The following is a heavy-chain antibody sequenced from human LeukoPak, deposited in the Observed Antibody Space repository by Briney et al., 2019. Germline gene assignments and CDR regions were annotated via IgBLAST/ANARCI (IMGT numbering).Heavy chain of an antibody. CDR2: ISAYNGKT. V-gene: IGHV1-18*01. CDR1: GFTFSSYG. Sequence: ASVKVSCKASGFTFSSYGISWVRQAPGQGLEWMGWISAYNGKTNYAQKFQGRVTMTTDTSTSTAYMDLRSLRSDDTAVYYCARGGALASFDSWGQGTLITDSS. CDR3: ARGGALASFDS. D-gene: IGHD1-26*01. J-gene: IGHJ4*02.